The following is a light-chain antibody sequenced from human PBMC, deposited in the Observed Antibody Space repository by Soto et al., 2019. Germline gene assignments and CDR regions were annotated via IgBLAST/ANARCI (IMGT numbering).Light chain of an antibody. CDR3: SAYAGSNTFV. Sequence: QSALTQPASVSGSPGQSITISCTGTSSDVGSYDLVSWYQHHPGKAPKVMIYEVSKRPSGLSNRFSASKSGNTASLTISGLQADDEADYYCSAYAGSNTFVFGTGTKLTVL. J-gene: IGLJ1*01. CDR2: EVS. V-gene: IGLV2-23*02. CDR1: SSDVGSYDL.